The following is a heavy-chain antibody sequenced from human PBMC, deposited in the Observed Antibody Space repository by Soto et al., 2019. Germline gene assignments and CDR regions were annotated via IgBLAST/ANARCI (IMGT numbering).Heavy chain of an antibody. CDR1: GFTFDDYA. V-gene: IGHV3-9*01. J-gene: IGHJ5*02. D-gene: IGHD6-6*01. CDR2: ISWNSGSI. CDR3: AKGPYSSSSGWFDP. Sequence: EVQLVESGGGLVQPGRSLRLSCAASGFTFDDYAMHWVRQAPGKGLEWVSGISWNSGSIGYADSVKGRFTISRDNAKNSLYLHMNSLRAEDTALYYCAKGPYSSSSGWFDPWGQGTLVTVSS.